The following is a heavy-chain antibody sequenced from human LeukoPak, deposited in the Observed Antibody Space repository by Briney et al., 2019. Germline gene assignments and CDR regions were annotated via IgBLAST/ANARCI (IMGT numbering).Heavy chain of an antibody. CDR2: INHSGST. Sequence: SETLSLTCAVYGGSFSGYCWSWIRQPPGKGLEWIGEINHSGSTNYNPSLKSRVTISIDTSKNQFSLKLSSVTAADTAVYYCARGGGYCSSTSCYRLLDWFDPWGQGTLVTVSS. CDR3: ARGGGYCSSTSCYRLLDWFDP. CDR1: GGSFSGYC. D-gene: IGHD2-2*02. J-gene: IGHJ5*02. V-gene: IGHV4-34*01.